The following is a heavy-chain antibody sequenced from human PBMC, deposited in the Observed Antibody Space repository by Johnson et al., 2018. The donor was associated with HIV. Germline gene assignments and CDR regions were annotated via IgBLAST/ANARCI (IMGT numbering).Heavy chain of an antibody. CDR3: VRVGLWSGYYRDAFDI. J-gene: IGHJ3*02. Sequence: VHLVESGGGLVQPGGSLRLSCDASGFTFSSYDMHWVRQSTGVGLEWVSAIGTAGDTHYPDSVKGRFTISRDNGKNSLYLQMNSLRAEDTAVYYCVRVGLWSGYYRDAFDIWGPGTMVTVSS. D-gene: IGHD3-3*01. V-gene: IGHV3-13*01. CDR1: GFTFSSYD. CDR2: IGTAGDT.